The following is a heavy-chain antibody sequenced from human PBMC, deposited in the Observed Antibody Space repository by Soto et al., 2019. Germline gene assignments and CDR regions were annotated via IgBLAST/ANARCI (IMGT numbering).Heavy chain of an antibody. D-gene: IGHD3-10*01. CDR1: GGSFSGYY. J-gene: IGHJ4*02. V-gene: IGHV4-34*01. Sequence: QVQLQQWGAGLLKPSETLSLTCAVYGGSFSGYYWSWIRQPPGKGLEWIGEINHSGSTNYNPSLKSRVTISVDTSKNQFSLKLSSVTAADTAVYYCARHLNGHYYGSGSYYPYYFDYWGQGTLVTVSS. CDR2: INHSGST. CDR3: ARHLNGHYYGSGSYYPYYFDY.